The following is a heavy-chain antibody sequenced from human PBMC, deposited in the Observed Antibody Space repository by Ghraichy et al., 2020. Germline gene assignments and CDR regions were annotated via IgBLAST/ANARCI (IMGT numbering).Heavy chain of an antibody. CDR2: ISESTGNS. CDR3: TRDSRWEHDL. V-gene: IGHV3-23*01. Sequence: GESLNISCEASGFSVGSHGMSWVRQAPGKGLEWVSGISESTGNSFYADSVKGRFTISRDNSKNTLYRQMNSLKVEDTALYYCTRDSRWEHDLWGQGNLVTVSS. CDR1: GFSVGSHG. D-gene: IGHD3-22*01. J-gene: IGHJ5*02.